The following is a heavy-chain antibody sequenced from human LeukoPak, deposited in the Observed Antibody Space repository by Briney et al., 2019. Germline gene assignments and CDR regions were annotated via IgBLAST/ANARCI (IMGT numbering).Heavy chain of an antibody. CDR2: IIPIFGTA. J-gene: IGHJ4*02. CDR1: GATFRSYA. Sequence: SVKFSCKVSGATFRSYAISWVRQAPGQGLEWMGGIIPIFGTANYAQTFQGRVTIPADESTSTAYMELSSLRSEETAVYYCAMARGLRYFDWLGIDYWGQGNLVTVST. CDR3: AMARGLRYFDWLGIDY. D-gene: IGHD3-9*01. V-gene: IGHV1-69*01.